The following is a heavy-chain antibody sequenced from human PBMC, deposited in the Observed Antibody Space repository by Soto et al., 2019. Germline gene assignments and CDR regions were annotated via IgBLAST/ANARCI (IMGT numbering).Heavy chain of an antibody. CDR3: ARDREYYYDSSGNYYYHYGLDV. CDR1: GYTFTDYG. D-gene: IGHD3-22*01. J-gene: IGHJ6*02. V-gene: IGHV1-18*04. CDR2: ISGYNGNT. Sequence: QVPLVESGAEVKKPGASVTVSCKASGYTFTDYGISWVRQAPGQGLEWMGWISGYNGNTKYAQKFQGRVTMTTDTPTNTAYMELRSLRSDDTAVYYCARDREYYYDSSGNYYYHYGLDVWGQGTKVTVS.